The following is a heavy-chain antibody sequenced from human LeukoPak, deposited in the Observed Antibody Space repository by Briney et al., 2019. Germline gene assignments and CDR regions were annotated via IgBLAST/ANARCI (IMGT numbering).Heavy chain of an antibody. D-gene: IGHD6-13*01. J-gene: IGHJ5*02. CDR3: ARDWAAAGFDP. CDR1: GGSISSYY. V-gene: IGHV4-59*01. CDR2: IYYSGST. Sequence: SETLSLTCTVSGGSISSYYWSWIRQPPGEGLEWIGNIYYSGSTNYNPPLKSRVTISVDTSKNQFSLKLSSVTAADTAVYYCARDWAAAGFDPWGQGTLVTVSS.